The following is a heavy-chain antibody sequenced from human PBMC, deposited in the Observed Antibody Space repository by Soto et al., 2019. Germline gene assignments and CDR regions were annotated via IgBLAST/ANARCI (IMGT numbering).Heavy chain of an antibody. D-gene: IGHD2-15*01. CDR3: ARDARILNPWVRVYYYSGMDV. CDR1: GYTFTGYY. CDR2: INPNSGGT. Sequence: GASVKVSCKASGYTFTGYYMHWVRQAPGQGLEWMGWINPNSGGTNYAQKFQGWVTMTRDTSISTAYMELSRLRSDDTAVYYCARDARILNPWVRVYYYSGMDVWGQGTTVTVSS. V-gene: IGHV1-2*04. J-gene: IGHJ6*02.